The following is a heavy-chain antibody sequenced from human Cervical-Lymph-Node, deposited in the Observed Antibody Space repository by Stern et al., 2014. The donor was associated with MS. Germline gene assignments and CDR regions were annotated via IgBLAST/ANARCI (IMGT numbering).Heavy chain of an antibody. J-gene: IGHJ4*02. CDR3: AHMGGGTAAGSH. D-gene: IGHD6-13*01. V-gene: IGHV2-5*02. CDR2: IYWDDDK. Sequence: QITLKESGPTLVKPTQPLTLTCTFSGFSLSPRGVGVGWLRQPPGKALEGLALIYWDDDKRYSPSLKSRLTITKDPSKNQVVLTMTNMDPVDTATYYCAHMGGGTAAGSHWGQGTLVTVSS. CDR1: GFSLSPRGVG.